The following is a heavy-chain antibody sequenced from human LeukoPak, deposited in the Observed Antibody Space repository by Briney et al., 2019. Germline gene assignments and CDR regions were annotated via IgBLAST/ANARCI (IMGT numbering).Heavy chain of an antibody. Sequence: GGSLRLSCAASGFTVSGNYTSWVRQAPGKGLEWVSLISGDGTTYYADPVKGRFTISRDNSKNTVHLQMNSLRAEDTAVYYCARDLGEVVTATGGIDYWGQGTLVTVSS. D-gene: IGHD2-21*02. J-gene: IGHJ4*02. V-gene: IGHV3-66*01. CDR2: ISGDGTT. CDR3: ARDLGEVVTATGGIDY. CDR1: GFTVSGNY.